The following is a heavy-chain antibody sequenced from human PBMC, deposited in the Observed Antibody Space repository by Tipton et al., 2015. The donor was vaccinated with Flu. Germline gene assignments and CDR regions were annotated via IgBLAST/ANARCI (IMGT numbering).Heavy chain of an antibody. CDR2: VFYSGNS. J-gene: IGHJ1*01. CDR1: GYSIRSSNYY. D-gene: IGHD6-19*01. CDR3: ARHYEETDYSSGWYLQH. V-gene: IGHV4-39*07. Sequence: TLSLTCAVSGYSIRSSNYYWAWIRQPPGKGLEWIGNVFYSGNSNHNPSLKSRVTLSVDTSKNQFSLKLSSVTASDTAVYYCARHYEETDYSSGWYLQHWGQGTLVTVSS.